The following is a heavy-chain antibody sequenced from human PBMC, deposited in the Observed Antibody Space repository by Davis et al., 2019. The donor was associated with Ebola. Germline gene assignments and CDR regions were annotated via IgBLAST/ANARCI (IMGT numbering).Heavy chain of an antibody. Sequence: GESLKISCAASGFVFRNYVMSWVRQAPGKGLEWVSTLGTSADTYYADSVKGRFTISRDNSKNTLYLQMNGLRVEDTAIYYCAKEHYLRDGYSVGLDYWGQGALVTVSS. CDR1: GFVFRNYV. CDR2: LGTSADT. J-gene: IGHJ4*02. V-gene: IGHV3-23*01. CDR3: AKEHYLRDGYSVGLDY. D-gene: IGHD5-24*01.